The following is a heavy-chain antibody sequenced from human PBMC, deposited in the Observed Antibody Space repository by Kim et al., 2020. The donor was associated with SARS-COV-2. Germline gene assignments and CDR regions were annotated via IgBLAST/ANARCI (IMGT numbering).Heavy chain of an antibody. J-gene: IGHJ6*02. CDR1: GFTFSSYA. V-gene: IGHV3-23*01. Sequence: GGSLRLSCAASGFTFSSYAMSWVRQAPGKGLEWVSAISGSGGSTYYADSVKGRFTISRDNSKNTLYLQMNSLRAEDTAVYYCAKSHDPPEDCSGGSCYSWSFGYYYYGMDVWGQGTTVTVSS. D-gene: IGHD2-15*01. CDR3: AKSHDPPEDCSGGSCYSWSFGYYYYGMDV. CDR2: ISGSGGST.